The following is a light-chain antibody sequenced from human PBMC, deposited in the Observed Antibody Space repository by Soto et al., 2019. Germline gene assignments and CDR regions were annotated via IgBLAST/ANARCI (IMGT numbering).Light chain of an antibody. J-gene: IGKJ2*01. CDR3: QQYGGSPPYT. CDR2: RAS. Sequence: EIVLTQSPGTLSLSPGERATLSCRARQSVSSIYLARYQQKPGQAPRLLIYRASSRATGIPDRFSGSGSGTDFTLTISRLEPEDFAVYYCQQYGGSPPYTFGQGTKLEIK. CDR1: QSVSSIY. V-gene: IGKV3-20*01.